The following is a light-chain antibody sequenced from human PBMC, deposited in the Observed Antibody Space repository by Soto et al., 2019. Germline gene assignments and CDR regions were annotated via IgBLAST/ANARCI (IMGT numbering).Light chain of an antibody. J-gene: IGKJ5*01. CDR3: QQYHYWPIT. CDR1: QNLGSGY. CDR2: GAS. Sequence: EIVLTQSPGTLSLSPGDRATLSCRASQNLGSGYLAWYQQKPGQAPRLLIYGASTRATGIPARFSGSGSGTEFTLTISSLQSEDFAVYLCQQYHYWPITFGQGTRLEIK. V-gene: IGKV3-15*01.